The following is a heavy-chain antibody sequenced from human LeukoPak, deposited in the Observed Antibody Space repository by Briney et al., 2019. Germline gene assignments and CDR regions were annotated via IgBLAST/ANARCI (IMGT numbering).Heavy chain of an antibody. D-gene: IGHD5-18*01. CDR1: GYTFTSYG. CDR3: ARGSSYGFSMGY. CDR2: ISTYNGDT. J-gene: IGHJ4*02. Sequence: GASVKVSCTASGYTFTSYGINWVRQAPGQGLEWMGWISTYNGDTNYAQKLQDRVTMTTDTSTSTAYMELRGLRSDDTAVYYCARGSSYGFSMGYWGQGTLVTVSS. V-gene: IGHV1-18*01.